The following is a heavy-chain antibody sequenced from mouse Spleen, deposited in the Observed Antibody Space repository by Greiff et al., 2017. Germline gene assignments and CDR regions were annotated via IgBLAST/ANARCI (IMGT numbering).Heavy chain of an antibody. Sequence: VQLQQPGAALVMPGASVKLSCKASGYTFTSYWMHWVKQRPGQGLEWIGEIDPSDSYTNYNQKFKGKATLTVDKSSSTAYMQLSSLTSEDSAVYYCAINYYGYDDAMDYWGQGTSVTVSS. CDR2: IDPSDSYT. D-gene: IGHD2-2*01. CDR1: GYTFTSYW. CDR3: AINYYGYDDAMDY. J-gene: IGHJ4*01. V-gene: IGHV1-69*01.